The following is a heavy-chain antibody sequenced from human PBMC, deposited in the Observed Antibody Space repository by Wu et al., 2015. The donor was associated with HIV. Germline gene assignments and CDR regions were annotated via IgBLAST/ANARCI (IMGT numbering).Heavy chain of an antibody. V-gene: IGHV1-46*01. CDR3: GREQYGAVSGLSMDV. CDR1: GYTFTSYY. Sequence: QVQLVQSGAEVKKPGASVKVSCKASGYTFTSYYMHWVRQAPGQGLEWVGTLNPSGGRRRNALKFRDRITMTRDMSTSTVYMELKRLTSEDTAIYYCGREQYGAVSGLSMDVWGKGTTVIVFS. D-gene: IGHD3-16*01. CDR2: LNPSGGRR. J-gene: IGHJ6*04.